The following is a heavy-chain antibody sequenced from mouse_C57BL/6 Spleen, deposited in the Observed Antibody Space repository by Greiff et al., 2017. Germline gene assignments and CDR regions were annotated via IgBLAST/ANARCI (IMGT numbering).Heavy chain of an antibody. CDR3: ARPYYYGSSWYFDV. J-gene: IGHJ1*03. CDR2: ISSGSSTI. V-gene: IGHV5-17*01. D-gene: IGHD1-1*01. Sequence: DVQLVESGGGLVKPGGSLKLSCAVSGFTFSDYGMHWVRQAPEKGLEWVAYISSGSSTIYYADTVKGRFTISRDNAKNTLFLQMTSLRSEDTAMYYCARPYYYGSSWYFDVWGTGTTVTVSS. CDR1: GFTFSDYG.